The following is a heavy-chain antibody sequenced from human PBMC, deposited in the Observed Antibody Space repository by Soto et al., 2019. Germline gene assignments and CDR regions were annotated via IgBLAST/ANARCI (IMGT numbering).Heavy chain of an antibody. CDR1: GGSISSSSYY. J-gene: IGHJ5*02. D-gene: IGHD4-17*01. CDR2: IYSSGST. CDR3: ARHSFRPLKRTTTVTAQYNWFDP. V-gene: IGHV4-39*01. Sequence: SETLSLTCTVSGGSISSSSYYWGWIRQPPGKGLEWIGSIYSSGSTFYNPSLKSRVTISVDTSKNQFSLKLSSVTAADTAVYYCARHSFRPLKRTTTVTAQYNWFDPWGQGSLVTVSS.